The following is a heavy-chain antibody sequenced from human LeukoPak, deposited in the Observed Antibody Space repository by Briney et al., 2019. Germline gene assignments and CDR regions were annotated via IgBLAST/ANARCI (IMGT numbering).Heavy chain of an antibody. CDR1: GFTFDDYA. D-gene: IGHD2-2*02. Sequence: GGSLRLSCATSGFTFDDYAMSWVRQAPGKGLEWVSAISGSGGSTYYADSVKGRFTISRDNSKNTLYLQMNSLRAEDTAVYYCAKDPFLPPLGKPLLYASGYWGQGTLVTVSS. V-gene: IGHV3-23*01. CDR2: ISGSGGST. J-gene: IGHJ4*02. CDR3: AKDPFLPPLGKPLLYASGY.